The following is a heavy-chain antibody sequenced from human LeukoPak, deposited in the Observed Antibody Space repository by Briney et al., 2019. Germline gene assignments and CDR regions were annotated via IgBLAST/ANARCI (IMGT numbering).Heavy chain of an antibody. V-gene: IGHV3-66*01. CDR1: GFTVSSNY. CDR3: ARDFYSSGWYY. CDR2: ICSGGST. J-gene: IGHJ4*02. D-gene: IGHD6-19*01. Sequence: GGSLRLSCAASGFTVSSNYMSWVRQAPGKGLEWVSVICSGGSTYYADSVKGRFTISRDNSKNTLYLQMNSLRAEDTAVCYCARDFYSSGWYYWGQGTLVTVSS.